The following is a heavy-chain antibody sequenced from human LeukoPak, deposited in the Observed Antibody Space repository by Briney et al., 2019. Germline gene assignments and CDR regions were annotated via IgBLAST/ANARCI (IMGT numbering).Heavy chain of an antibody. Sequence: PGGSLRLSCAASGFTVSTNYMSWVRQAPGKGLEWVSVIYSGGTTYYADSVKGRFTISRDGSKNTLYLQMNSMRAEDTAVYHCARGLRYSSVWFHFDYWGQGSLVTVTS. CDR1: GFTVSTNY. CDR2: IYSGGTT. CDR3: ARGLRYSSVWFHFDY. J-gene: IGHJ4*02. D-gene: IGHD6-19*01. V-gene: IGHV3-53*01.